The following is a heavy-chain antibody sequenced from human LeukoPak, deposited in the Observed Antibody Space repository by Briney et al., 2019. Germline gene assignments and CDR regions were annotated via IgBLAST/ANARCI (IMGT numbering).Heavy chain of an antibody. V-gene: IGHV4-61*02. D-gene: IGHD6-13*01. Sequence: SSETLSLTCTVSGYSISSGYYWGWIRQPAGKGLEWIGRIYTSGSTNYNPSLKSRVTISVDTSKNQFSLKLSSVTAADTAVYYCAREAAGTGSVDYWGQGTLVTVSS. CDR2: IYTSGST. CDR1: GYSISSGYY. CDR3: AREAAGTGSVDY. J-gene: IGHJ4*02.